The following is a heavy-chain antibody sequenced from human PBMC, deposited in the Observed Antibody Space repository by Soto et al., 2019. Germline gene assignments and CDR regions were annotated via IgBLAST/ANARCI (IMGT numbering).Heavy chain of an antibody. D-gene: IGHD5-18*01. J-gene: IGHJ2*01. Sequence: EVQLLESGGGLVQPGGSLRLSCAASGFTFSSYAMSWVRQAPGKGLEWVSAISGSGGSTYYADSVKGRFTISRDNSKNTLYLQMNSLRAEDTAVYYCATSGYSYGAYWYFELWGRGTLVTVSS. V-gene: IGHV3-23*01. CDR1: GFTFSSYA. CDR2: ISGSGGST. CDR3: ATSGYSYGAYWYFEL.